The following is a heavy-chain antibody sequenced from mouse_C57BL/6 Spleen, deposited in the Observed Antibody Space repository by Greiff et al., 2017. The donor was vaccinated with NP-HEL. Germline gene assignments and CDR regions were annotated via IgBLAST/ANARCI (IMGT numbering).Heavy chain of an antibody. V-gene: IGHV1-69*01. Sequence: QVQLQQSGPELVMPGASVKMSCKASGYTFTSYCMHWVKQSPGQGLEWMGVIDPSNSDTSYNQKFKGKATLTVDKSSSTAYMQLSSLTSEDSAVYYCARSDYYGSNPFADWGQGTLVTVAA. CDR1: GYTFTSYC. CDR3: ARSDYYGSNPFAD. D-gene: IGHD1-1*01. J-gene: IGHJ3*01. CDR2: IDPSNSDT.